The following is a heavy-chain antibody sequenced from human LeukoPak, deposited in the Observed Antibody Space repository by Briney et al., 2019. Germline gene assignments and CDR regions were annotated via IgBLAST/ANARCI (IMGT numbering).Heavy chain of an antibody. J-gene: IGHJ5*02. Sequence: GRSLRLSCAASGFTFSSYGMHWVRQAPGKGLEWVAVISYDGSNKYYADSVKGRFTISRDNSKNTLYLQMNSLRAKDTAVYYCAKDIAYCGGDCYPDWFDPWGQGTLVTVSS. CDR2: ISYDGSNK. CDR3: AKDIAYCGGDCYPDWFDP. CDR1: GFTFSSYG. D-gene: IGHD2-21*01. V-gene: IGHV3-30*18.